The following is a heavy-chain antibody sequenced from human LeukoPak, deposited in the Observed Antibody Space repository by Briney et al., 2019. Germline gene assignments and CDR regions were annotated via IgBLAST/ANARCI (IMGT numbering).Heavy chain of an antibody. D-gene: IGHD3-10*01. CDR3: AKDRQLVRGVIIGLIDY. J-gene: IGHJ4*02. CDR2: ISGSGGST. Sequence: TGGSLRLSCAASGFTFSSYAMSWVRQAPGKGLEWVSAISGSGGSTYYADSVKGRFTISRDNSKNTLYLQMNSLRAEDTAVYYCAKDRQLVRGVIIGLIDYWGQGTLVTVSS. CDR1: GFTFSSYA. V-gene: IGHV3-23*01.